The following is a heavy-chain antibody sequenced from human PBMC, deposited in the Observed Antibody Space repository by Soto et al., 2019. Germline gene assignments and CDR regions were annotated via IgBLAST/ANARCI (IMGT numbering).Heavy chain of an antibody. CDR3: ARTDRSGCHFDY. V-gene: IGHV1-18*04. J-gene: IGHJ4*02. Sequence: ASVKVSCKASGYTFTSYGISWVRQAPGQGLEWMGWISAYNGNTNYAQKLQGRVTMTTDTSTSTAYMGLRSLRSDDTAVYYCARTDRSGCHFDYWGQGTLVTVSS. CDR2: ISAYNGNT. CDR1: GYTFTSYG. D-gene: IGHD6-19*01.